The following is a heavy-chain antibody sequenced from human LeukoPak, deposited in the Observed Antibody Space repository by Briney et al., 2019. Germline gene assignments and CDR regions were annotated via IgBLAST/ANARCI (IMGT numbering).Heavy chain of an antibody. CDR2: MNHSGNT. Sequence: SETLSLTCAVYGGSFSGYYWSWIRQRPGEGVECIGEMNHSGNTTYNPSLKSRVTISVDTSKNQFSLKLRSVTAADTAVYYCARFPPHYYDSSGYYDDDYWGQGTLVTVSS. J-gene: IGHJ4*02. CDR1: GGSFSGYY. CDR3: ARFPPHYYDSSGYYDDDY. D-gene: IGHD3-22*01. V-gene: IGHV4-34*01.